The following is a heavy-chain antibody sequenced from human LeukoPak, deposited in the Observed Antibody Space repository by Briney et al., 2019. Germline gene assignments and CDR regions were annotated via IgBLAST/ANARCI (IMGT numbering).Heavy chain of an antibody. CDR1: GFTFSNYW. CDR3: ARVEPYNWNDGGHFDY. CDR2: INNDDSST. J-gene: IGHJ4*02. V-gene: IGHV3-74*01. D-gene: IGHD1-1*01. Sequence: PGGSLRLSCTASGFTFSNYWMHWVRQAPGKGLVWVSHINNDDSSTSYPDSVKGRFTISRDNAKNSLYLQMNSLRAEDTAVYYCARVEPYNWNDGGHFDYWGQGTLVTVSS.